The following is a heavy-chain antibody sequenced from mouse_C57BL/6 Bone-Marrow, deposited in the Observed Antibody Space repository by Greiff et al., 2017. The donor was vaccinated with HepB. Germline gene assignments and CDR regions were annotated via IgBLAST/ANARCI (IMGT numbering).Heavy chain of an antibody. V-gene: IGHV2-2*01. CDR2: IWSGGST. J-gene: IGHJ1*03. CDR3: ARGFYYGSSYVYWYFDV. D-gene: IGHD1-1*01. Sequence: VQVVESGPGLVQPSQSLSITCTVSGFSLTSYGVHWVRQSPGKGLEWLGVIWSGGSTDYNAAFISRLSISKDNSKSQVFFKMNSLQADDTAIYYCARGFYYGSSYVYWYFDVWGTGTTVTVSS. CDR1: GFSLTSYG.